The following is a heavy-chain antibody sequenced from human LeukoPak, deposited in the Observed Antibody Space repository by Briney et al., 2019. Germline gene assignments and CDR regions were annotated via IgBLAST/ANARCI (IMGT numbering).Heavy chain of an antibody. CDR1: GGSMKNHY. J-gene: IGHJ5*02. CDR2: IYYSGNT. D-gene: IGHD3-10*01. V-gene: IGHV4-59*11. Sequence: SETLSLTCTVSGGSMKNHYWSWIRQPPGKGLEWIGYIYYSGNTKYNPSLQSRVTISVDTSKNQFSLKLSSVTAADTAVYYCARERSSSAWFDPWGQGTLVTVSS. CDR3: ARERSSSAWFDP.